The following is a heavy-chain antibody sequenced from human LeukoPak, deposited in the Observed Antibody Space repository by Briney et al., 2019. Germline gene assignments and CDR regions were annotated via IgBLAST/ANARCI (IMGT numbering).Heavy chain of an antibody. CDR2: INHSGST. D-gene: IGHD5-18*01. V-gene: IGHV4-34*01. Sequence: PSETLSLTCAVYGGSFSGYYWSWIRQPPGKGLEWIGEINHSGSTNYNPSLKSRVTISVDTSKNQFSLNLSSVTAADTAVYYCARVRGTAMVIDYWGRGTLVTVSS. J-gene: IGHJ4*02. CDR1: GGSFSGYY. CDR3: ARVRGTAMVIDY.